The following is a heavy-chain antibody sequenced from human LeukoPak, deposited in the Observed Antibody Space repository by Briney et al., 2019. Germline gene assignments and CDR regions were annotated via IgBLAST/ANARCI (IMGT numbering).Heavy chain of an antibody. J-gene: IGHJ5*02. CDR3: ARVHHDYSIHWFDP. V-gene: IGHV4-4*07. D-gene: IGHD4-11*01. CDR2: IYTSGST. CDR1: GGSISSYY. Sequence: PSETLSLTCTVSGGSISSYYWSWIWQPAGKGLEWIGRIYTSGSTNYNPSLKSRVTMSVDTSKNQFSLKLSSVTAADTAVYYCARVHHDYSIHWFDPWGQGTLVTVSS.